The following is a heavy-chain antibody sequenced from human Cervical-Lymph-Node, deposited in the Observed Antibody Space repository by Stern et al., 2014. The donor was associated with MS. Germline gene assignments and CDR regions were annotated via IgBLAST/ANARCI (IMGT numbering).Heavy chain of an antibody. V-gene: IGHV3-21*01. CDR2: ITSRSSYI. J-gene: IGHJ4*02. CDR3: ARDGLAAAGYYFDY. Sequence: EVQLVESGGGLVKPGGSLRLSCAASGFTFSSYSMNWVRQAPGQGLEWVSSITSRSSYIYYADSVKGRFTISRDNAKNSLYLQMNSLRAEDTAVYYCARDGLAAAGYYFDYWGQGTLVTVSS. D-gene: IGHD6-13*01. CDR1: GFTFSSYS.